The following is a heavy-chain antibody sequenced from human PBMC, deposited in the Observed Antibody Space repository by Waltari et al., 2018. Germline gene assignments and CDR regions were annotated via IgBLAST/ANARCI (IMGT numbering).Heavy chain of an antibody. V-gene: IGHV3-23*04. Sequence: EVRLVESGGGLVQPGGSLRLSCAASGSALANYGMSWVRQAPGKGLECVSSISGSGGTTYYADSVKGRFTMSKDNSKNTLFLQMNSLRVDDTADYYCAKSSGSYYEVFDYWGRGTLVTVSS. CDR2: ISGSGGTT. D-gene: IGHD1-26*01. CDR3: AKSSGSYYEVFDY. J-gene: IGHJ4*02. CDR1: GSALANYG.